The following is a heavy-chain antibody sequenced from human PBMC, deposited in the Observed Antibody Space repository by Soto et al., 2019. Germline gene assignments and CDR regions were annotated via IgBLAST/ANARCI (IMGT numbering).Heavy chain of an antibody. CDR2: VYYSGPT. V-gene: IGHV4-59*11. D-gene: IGHD2-21*01. CDR3: ARGNDWKSSTFDI. CDR1: GGSLTDHY. J-gene: IGHJ3*02. Sequence: QVQLQESGPGLVKPSETLSLTCTVAGGSLTDHYWNWFRQSPGRGLQWIGYVYYSGPTSYNPSLTSRVTITVDTSKNQFSLKLRSVTAADTAVYFCARGNDWKSSTFDIWGQGTMVSVSS.